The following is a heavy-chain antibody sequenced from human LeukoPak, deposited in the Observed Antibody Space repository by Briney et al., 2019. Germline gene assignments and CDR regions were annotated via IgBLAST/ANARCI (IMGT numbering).Heavy chain of an antibody. Sequence: PSETLSLTCTVSGGSISSYYWSWIRQPAGKGLEWIGRIYTSGSTNYNPSLKSRVTMSVDTSKNQFSLKLSSVTAADTAVYYCARVSSSWYSRPYWYFDLWGRGTLVTVSS. CDR1: GGSISSYY. V-gene: IGHV4-4*07. CDR2: IYTSGST. D-gene: IGHD6-13*01. CDR3: ARVSSSWYSRPYWYFDL. J-gene: IGHJ2*01.